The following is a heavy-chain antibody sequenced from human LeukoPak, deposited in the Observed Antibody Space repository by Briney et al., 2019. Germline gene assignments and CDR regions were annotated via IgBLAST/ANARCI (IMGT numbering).Heavy chain of an antibody. J-gene: IGHJ3*02. Sequence: PGGSLTLSCAASGYTFTSYAMSWVRQAPGKGLEWVSAISGSGGSTNYAHNVKGRFTISRDNSKNTLELQMNSLRAKDTAVYYGAKDSTYYDFWSGYYCTDAFDIWGRGTMVSVSS. CDR3: AKDSTYYDFWSGYYCTDAFDI. CDR1: GYTFTSYA. D-gene: IGHD3-3*01. CDR2: ISGSGGST. V-gene: IGHV3-23*01.